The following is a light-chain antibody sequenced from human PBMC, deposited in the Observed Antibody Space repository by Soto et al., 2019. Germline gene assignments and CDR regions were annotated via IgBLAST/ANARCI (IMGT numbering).Light chain of an antibody. CDR3: QSYDSSLNGVL. CDR1: NSNIGAGYD. J-gene: IGLJ2*01. V-gene: IGLV1-40*01. Sequence: QSVLTQPPSVSGAPGQRVTVSCTGNNSNIGAGYDVHWYQQLPGTAPKLLIHGNTNRPSGVPDRFSGSKSGTSASLAINGLQAEDEADYYCQSYDSSLNGVLFGGGTKLTVL. CDR2: GNT.